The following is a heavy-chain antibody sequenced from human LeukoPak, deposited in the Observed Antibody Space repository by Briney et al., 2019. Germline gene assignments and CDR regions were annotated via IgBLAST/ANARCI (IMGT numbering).Heavy chain of an antibody. V-gene: IGHV4-39*01. CDR1: GGSISSGSYY. J-gene: IGHJ4*02. CDR2: MYYSGST. D-gene: IGHD3-10*01. CDR3: ARQSYASGSFG. Sequence: SETLSLTCTVSGGSISSGSYYWGWIRQPPGKGLEWIGTMYYSGSTYYSPSLKSRVTISVDKSKNQFSLNLSSVTAADTAVYYCARQSYASGSFGWGQGTLFTVSS.